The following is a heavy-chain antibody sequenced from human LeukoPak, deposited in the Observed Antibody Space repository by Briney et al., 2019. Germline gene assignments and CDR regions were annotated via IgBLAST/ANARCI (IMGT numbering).Heavy chain of an antibody. V-gene: IGHV3-23*01. CDR2: ISGSGGST. CDR1: GFTFSSYA. D-gene: IGHD3-22*01. J-gene: IGHJ4*02. Sequence: GGSLRLSCAASGFTFSSYAMSWVRQAPGKGLEWVSAISGSGGSTYYADSVKGRFTISRDNSKNTLYLQMNSLRAEDTAVYYCAKDLKSPYYYDSSGYFTFDYWGQGTLVTVSS. CDR3: AKDLKSPYYYDSSGYFTFDY.